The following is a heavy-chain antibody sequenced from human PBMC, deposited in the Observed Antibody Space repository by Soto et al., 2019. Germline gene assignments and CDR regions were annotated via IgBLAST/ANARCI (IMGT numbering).Heavy chain of an antibody. J-gene: IGHJ4*02. CDR1: GYTFTCYG. Sequence: ASVKVSCKASGYTFTCYGISWVRQAPGQGLEWMGWISAYNGNTNYAQKLQGRVTMTTDTSTSTAYMELRSLRSDDTAVYYCARDGDLVPLGVIASTFDYWGQGTLVTVSS. V-gene: IGHV1-18*01. CDR3: ARDGDLVPLGVIASTFDY. CDR2: ISAYNGNT. D-gene: IGHD3-16*02.